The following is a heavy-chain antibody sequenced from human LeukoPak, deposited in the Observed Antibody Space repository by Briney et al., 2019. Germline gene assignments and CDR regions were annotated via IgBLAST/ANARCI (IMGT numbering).Heavy chain of an antibody. Sequence: WIRQPPGKGLEWIGSIYYRGSTFYNPSLTSRVTMSVDTPKNQLSLRLSSVTAADTAVYFCARSIEGRGYDYSVFDYWGQGTLVTVSS. D-gene: IGHD5-12*01. J-gene: IGHJ4*02. V-gene: IGHV4-39*01. CDR2: IYYRGST. CDR3: ARSIEGRGYDYSVFDY.